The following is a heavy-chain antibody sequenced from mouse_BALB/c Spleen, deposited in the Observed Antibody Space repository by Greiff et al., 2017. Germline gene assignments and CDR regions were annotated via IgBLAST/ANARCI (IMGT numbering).Heavy chain of an antibody. D-gene: IGHD2-4*01. J-gene: IGHJ3*01. CDR2: INSNGGST. CDR1: GFTFSSYG. Sequence: EVQVVESGGGLVQPGGSLKLSCAASGFTFSSYGMSWVRQTPDKRLELVATINSNGGSTYYPDSVKGRFTISRDNAKNTLYLQMSSLKSEDTAMYYCARAYDYDDLFAYWGQGTLVTVSA. CDR3: ARAYDYDDLFAY. V-gene: IGHV5-6-3*01.